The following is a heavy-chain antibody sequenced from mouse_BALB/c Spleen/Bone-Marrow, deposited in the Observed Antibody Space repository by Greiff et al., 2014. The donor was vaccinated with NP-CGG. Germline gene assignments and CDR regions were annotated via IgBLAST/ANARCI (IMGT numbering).Heavy chain of an antibody. V-gene: IGHV1-14*01. CDR3: ARVYYGYDGTFSWFAY. Sequence: VQLQQSGPELVKPGASVKMSCKASGYTFTNYVMHWVKQKPGQGLEWIGYINPYNDGTKYNEKFKGKATLTSDKSSSTAYMDLSSLTSEDSAVYYCARVYYGYDGTFSWFAYWGQGTLVTVSA. J-gene: IGHJ3*01. CDR2: INPYNDGT. D-gene: IGHD2-2*01. CDR1: GYTFTNYV.